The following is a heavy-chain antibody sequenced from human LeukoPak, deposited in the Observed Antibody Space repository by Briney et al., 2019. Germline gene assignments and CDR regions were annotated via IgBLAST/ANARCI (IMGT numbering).Heavy chain of an antibody. Sequence: ASVKVSCKASGGTFSSYAISWVRQAPGQGLEWMGGIIPIFGTANYAQKFQGRVTITADESTSTAYMELSSLRSEDTAVYYCARRSNYDFWSGPLVQDAFDIWGQGTMVTVSS. CDR2: IIPIFGTA. D-gene: IGHD3-3*01. CDR1: GGTFSSYA. V-gene: IGHV1-69*13. J-gene: IGHJ3*02. CDR3: ARRSNYDFWSGPLVQDAFDI.